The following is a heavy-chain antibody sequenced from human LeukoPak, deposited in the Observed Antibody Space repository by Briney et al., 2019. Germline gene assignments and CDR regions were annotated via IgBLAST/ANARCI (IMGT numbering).Heavy chain of an antibody. Sequence: SETLSLTCAVYGGSFSGYYWSWIRQPPGKGLEWIGEINHSGSTNYNPSLKSRVTISVDTSKNQFSLKLSSVTAADTAVYYCARGHRSTLGRYYYYYMDVWGKGTTVTVSS. CDR1: GGSFSGYY. D-gene: IGHD2-2*01. V-gene: IGHV4-34*01. J-gene: IGHJ6*03. CDR3: ARGHRSTLGRYYYYYMDV. CDR2: INHSGST.